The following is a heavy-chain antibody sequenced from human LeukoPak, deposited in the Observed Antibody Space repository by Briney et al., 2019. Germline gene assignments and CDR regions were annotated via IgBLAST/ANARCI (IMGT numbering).Heavy chain of an antibody. D-gene: IGHD3-9*01. CDR1: GFTFSTYS. V-gene: IGHV3-48*02. J-gene: IGHJ4*02. CDR2: IRSRDSTI. Sequence: GGSLRLSCAASGFTFSTYSMNWVRQAPGRGLEWISYIRSRDSTIFYTESVRGRFTISPDNAKRSLFLQMNSLRDEDTAVYYCARDQDWAFDYWGQGTLVTVSS. CDR3: ARDQDWAFDY.